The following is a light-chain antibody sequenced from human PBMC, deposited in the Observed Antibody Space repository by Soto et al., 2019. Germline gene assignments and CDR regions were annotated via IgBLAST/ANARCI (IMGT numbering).Light chain of an antibody. J-gene: IGLJ1*01. CDR3: QSYDSSLSGSRV. CDR1: SSNIGAGYD. CDR2: GNS. V-gene: IGLV1-40*01. Sequence: QSVLTQPLSVSGAPGQRVTIFCTGSSSNIGAGYDVHWYQQLPGTAPKLLIYGNSNRPSGVPDRFSGSKSGTSASLAITGLQAEDEADYYCQSYDSSLSGSRVFGTGTKVTVL.